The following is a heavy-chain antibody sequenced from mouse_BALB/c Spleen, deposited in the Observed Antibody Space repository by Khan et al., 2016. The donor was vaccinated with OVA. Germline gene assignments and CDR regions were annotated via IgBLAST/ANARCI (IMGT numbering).Heavy chain of an antibody. V-gene: IGHV2-6-4*01. CDR1: GFSLSRYN. D-gene: IGHD2-14*01. CDR3: ARAYYRYDGYYAMDY. CDR2: IWGGGGT. J-gene: IGHJ4*01. Sequence: QVQLKESGPGLVAPSQSLSITCTVSGFSLSRYNIHWVRQPPGKGLEWLGMIWGGGGTDYNSTLKSRLRISKDNSKSQLFSKMNSLQTDDTAMYYCARAYYRYDGYYAMDYWGQGTSVTVSS.